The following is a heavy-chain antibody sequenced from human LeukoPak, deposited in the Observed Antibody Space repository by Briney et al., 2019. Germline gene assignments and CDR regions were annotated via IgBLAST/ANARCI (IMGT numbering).Heavy chain of an antibody. CDR1: GGSISSYY. CDR3: ARDRQLWLAGYYYYGMDV. V-gene: IGHV4-4*07. D-gene: IGHD5-18*01. Sequence: PSETLSLTCTVSGGSISSYYWSWIRQPAGKGLEWIGRIYTSGSTNYNPSLKSRVTMSVDTSKNQFSLKLSSVTAADTAVYYCARDRQLWLAGYYYYGMDVWGQGTTVTVSS. CDR2: IYTSGST. J-gene: IGHJ6*02.